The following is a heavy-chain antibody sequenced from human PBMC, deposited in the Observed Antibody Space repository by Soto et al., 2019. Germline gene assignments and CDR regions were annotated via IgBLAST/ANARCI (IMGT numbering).Heavy chain of an antibody. D-gene: IGHD3-22*01. CDR3: AKDVGPYDSSGYYGHY. Sequence: GGSLRLSCAASGFTFSSYGMHWVRQAPGKGLEWVAVISYDGSNKYYADSVKGRFTISRDNSKNTLYLQMNSLRAEDTAVYYCAKDVGPYDSSGYYGHYWGQGTLVTVSS. V-gene: IGHV3-30*18. CDR2: ISYDGSNK. CDR1: GFTFSSYG. J-gene: IGHJ4*02.